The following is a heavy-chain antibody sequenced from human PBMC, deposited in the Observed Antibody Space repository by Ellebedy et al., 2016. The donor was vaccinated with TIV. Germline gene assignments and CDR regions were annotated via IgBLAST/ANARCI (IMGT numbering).Heavy chain of an antibody. J-gene: IGHJ4*02. CDR2: ISGSSGGT. CDR1: GFTFKNYA. D-gene: IGHD4-23*01. Sequence: GGSLRLSCEASGFTFKNYAMSWVRQAPGKGLEWVSAISGSSGGTYYADSVKGRFTISRDNSKNTLYLQMNSLRVEDTAVYYCAKSRGGGGVDYWGQGTLVTVSS. V-gene: IGHV3-23*01. CDR3: AKSRGGGGVDY.